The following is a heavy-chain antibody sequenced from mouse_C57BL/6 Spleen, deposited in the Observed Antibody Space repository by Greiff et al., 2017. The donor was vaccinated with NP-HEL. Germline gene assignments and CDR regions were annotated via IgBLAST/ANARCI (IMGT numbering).Heavy chain of an antibody. CDR2: IRNKANGYTT. V-gene: IGHV7-3*01. Sequence: EVQVVESGGGLVQPGGSLSLSCAASGFTFTDYYMSWVRQPPGKALEWLGFIRNKANGYTTEYSASVKGRFTISRDNSQSILYLQMNALRAEDSATYYCARGGTAWFAYWGQGTLVTVSA. D-gene: IGHD3-3*01. CDR1: GFTFTDYY. CDR3: ARGGTAWFAY. J-gene: IGHJ3*01.